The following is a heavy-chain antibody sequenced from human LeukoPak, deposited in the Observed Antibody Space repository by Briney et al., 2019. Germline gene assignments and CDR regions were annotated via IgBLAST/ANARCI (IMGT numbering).Heavy chain of an antibody. CDR2: MSSSSLYT. J-gene: IGHJ4*02. V-gene: IGHV3-11*06. Sequence: GSLRLSCEGSGFTFSDYYMSWIRQAPGKGLEWVSYMSSSSLYTNYADSVKGRFTISRDNAKNSLYLQMNSLRAEDTAVYCCARDSVGGPHYFDYWGQGTLVTVSS. CDR3: ARDSVGGPHYFDY. D-gene: IGHD2-15*01. CDR1: GFTFSDYY.